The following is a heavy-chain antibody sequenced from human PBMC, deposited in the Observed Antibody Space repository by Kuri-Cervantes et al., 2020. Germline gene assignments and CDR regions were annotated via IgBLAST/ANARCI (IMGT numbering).Heavy chain of an antibody. J-gene: IGHJ3*02. CDR1: GGSFSGYY. V-gene: IGHV4-34*01. Sequence: SETLSLTCAVYGGSFSGYYWSWIRQPPGKGLEWIGEINHSGSTNYNPSLKSRVTISVDRSKNQFSLKLSSVTAADTAVYYCAREDGYELDAFDIWGQGTMVTVSS. D-gene: IGHD5-12*01. CDR3: AREDGYELDAFDI. CDR2: INHSGST.